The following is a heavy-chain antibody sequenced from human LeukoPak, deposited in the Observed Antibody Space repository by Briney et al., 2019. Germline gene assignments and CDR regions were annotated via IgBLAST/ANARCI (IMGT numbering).Heavy chain of an antibody. CDR1: GFTVSSNF. CDR2: IYSGGST. Sequence: PGGSLRLSCAASGFTVSSNFMNWVRQAPGRGLEWASVIYSGGSTSYADSVKGRFTISRDNSKNTLFLQMNSLRIDDTAVYYCAREGYSSGSRTGIDYWGQGTLVTVSS. CDR3: AREGYSSGSRTGIDY. J-gene: IGHJ4*02. V-gene: IGHV3-66*02. D-gene: IGHD5-18*01.